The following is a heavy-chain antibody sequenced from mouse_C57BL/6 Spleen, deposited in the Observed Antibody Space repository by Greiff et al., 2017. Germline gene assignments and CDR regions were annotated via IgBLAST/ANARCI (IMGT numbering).Heavy chain of an antibody. Sequence: QVQLQQPGTELVKPGASVKLSCKASGYTFTSSWMHWVQQRPGQGLEWIGNINPSNGGTNYNEKFKSKATLTVDKSSSTAYMQLSSLTSEDSAVYYCARSIYYGNYDFSYAMDYWGQGTSVTVAS. CDR2: INPSNGGT. J-gene: IGHJ4*01. CDR1: GYTFTSSW. V-gene: IGHV1-53*01. D-gene: IGHD2-1*01. CDR3: ARSIYYGNYDFSYAMDY.